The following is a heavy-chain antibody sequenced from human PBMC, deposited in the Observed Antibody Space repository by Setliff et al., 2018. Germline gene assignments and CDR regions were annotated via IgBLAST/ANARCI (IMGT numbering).Heavy chain of an antibody. J-gene: IGHJ6*03. V-gene: IGHV1-69*05. CDR1: GGTFNMFS. CDR2: TIPVFGTA. Sequence: SVKVSCKASGGTFNMFSIHWVRQAPGQGLEWMGGTIPVFGTANYAQKFQDRVTIITDESTSTAYMQLSSLGSEDTAVYYCVREGVDSRSSTDYRYYTDVWGKGTTVTVSS. D-gene: IGHD3-22*01. CDR3: VREGVDSRSSTDYRYYTDV.